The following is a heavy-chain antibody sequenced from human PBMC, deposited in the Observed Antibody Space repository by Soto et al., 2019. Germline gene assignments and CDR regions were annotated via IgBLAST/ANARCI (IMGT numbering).Heavy chain of an antibody. V-gene: IGHV3-48*01. CDR1: GFTFSSYS. D-gene: IGHD5-12*01. J-gene: IGHJ3*02. CDR2: ISSSSSTI. CDR3: ARAGGYSGYVLPDAFDI. Sequence: GGSLRLSCAASGFTFSSYSMNWVRQAPGKGLEWVSYISSSSSTIYYADSVKGRFTISRDNAKNSLLLQMNSLRAEDTAVYYCARAGGYSGYVLPDAFDIWGQGTMVTVSS.